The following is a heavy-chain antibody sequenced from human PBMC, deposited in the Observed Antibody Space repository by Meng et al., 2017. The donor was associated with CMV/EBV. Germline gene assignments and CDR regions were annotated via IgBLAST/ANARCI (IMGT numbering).Heavy chain of an antibody. CDR3: ARLGGDIVLTNA. D-gene: IGHD2-8*01. J-gene: IGHJ5*02. CDR1: GFTFSSYS. CDR2: ISSSSSYI. Sequence: GGSLRLSCAASGFTFSSYSMNWVRQAPGKGLEWVSSISSSSSYIYYADSVKGRFTISRDNAKNSLYLQMNSLRAEDTAVYYCARLGGDIVLTNAWGQGTLVTVSS. V-gene: IGHV3-21*01.